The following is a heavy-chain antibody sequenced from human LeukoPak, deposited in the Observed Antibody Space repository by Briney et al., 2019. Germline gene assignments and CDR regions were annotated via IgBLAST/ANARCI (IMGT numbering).Heavy chain of an antibody. CDR2: VTSSGPDI. Sequence: PGGSLRLSCAASGFTFSNYNMNWVPQAPGKGLEWVSFVTSSGPDIYYAESVKGRFTISRDNAKNSLYLQMDSLRAEDTAVYYCARDLGYGSIGLYHYFASWGQGTLVTVSS. V-gene: IGHV3-21*01. J-gene: IGHJ4*02. CDR1: GFTFSNYN. CDR3: ARDLGYGSIGLYHYFAS. D-gene: IGHD3-22*01.